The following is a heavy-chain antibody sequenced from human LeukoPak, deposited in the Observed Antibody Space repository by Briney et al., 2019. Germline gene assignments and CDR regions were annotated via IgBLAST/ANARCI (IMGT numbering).Heavy chain of an antibody. Sequence: SSVKVSCKASGYTFTGYYMHWVRQAPGQGLEWMGRINPNSGGTNYAQKVQGRVTMTRDTSTSTAYMELSRLRSDDTAVYYCARDPVIAAAGTTHDYWGQGTLVTVSS. J-gene: IGHJ4*02. V-gene: IGHV1-2*06. CDR3: ARDPVIAAAGTTHDY. CDR2: INPNSGGT. D-gene: IGHD6-13*01. CDR1: GYTFTGYY.